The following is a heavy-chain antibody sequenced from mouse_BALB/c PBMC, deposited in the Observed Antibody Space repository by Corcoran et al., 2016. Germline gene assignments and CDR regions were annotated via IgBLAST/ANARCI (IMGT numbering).Heavy chain of an antibody. CDR2: INPYNDCT. CDR1: GYTFTSYV. V-gene: IGHV1S136*01. CDR3: AREDHVYFDY. Sequence: EVQLQQSGPELVKPGASVKMSCKASGYTFTSYVMHWVKQKPGQGLEWIGYINPYNDCTKYNEKFKGKATLTSDKSSSTAYMELSSLTSEDSAVYCCAREDHVYFDYWGQGTTLTVSS. J-gene: IGHJ2*01.